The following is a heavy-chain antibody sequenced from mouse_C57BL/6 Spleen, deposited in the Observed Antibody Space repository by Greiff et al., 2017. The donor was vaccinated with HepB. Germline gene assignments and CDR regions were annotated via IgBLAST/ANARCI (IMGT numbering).Heavy chain of an antibody. V-gene: IGHV3-6*01. J-gene: IGHJ2*01. CDR1: GYSITSGYY. D-gene: IGHD1-1*01. Sequence: EVKLVESGPGLVKPSQSLSLTCSVTGYSITSGYYWNWIRQFPGNKLEWMGYISYDGSNNYNPSLKNRISITRDTSKNQFFLKLNSVTTEDTATYYCARDEDYGSGYFDYWGQGTTLTVSS. CDR3: ARDEDYGSGYFDY. CDR2: ISYDGSN.